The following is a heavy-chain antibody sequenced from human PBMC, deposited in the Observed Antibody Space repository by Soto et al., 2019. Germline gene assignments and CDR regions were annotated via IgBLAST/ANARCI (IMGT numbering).Heavy chain of an antibody. J-gene: IGHJ4*02. D-gene: IGHD3-22*01. Sequence: GGSLRLSCAASGFTFSSYAMSWVRQAPGKGLEWVSAISGSGGSTYYGDSVKGRFTISRDNSKNTLYLQMNSLRAEDTAVYYCANLNYYDSSGYYYPFDYWVQGTLVNVSS. CDR3: ANLNYYDSSGYYYPFDY. V-gene: IGHV3-23*01. CDR1: GFTFSSYA. CDR2: ISGSGGST.